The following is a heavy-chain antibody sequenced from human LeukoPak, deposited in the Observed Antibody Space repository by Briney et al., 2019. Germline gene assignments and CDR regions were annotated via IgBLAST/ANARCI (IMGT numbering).Heavy chain of an antibody. J-gene: IGHJ4*02. Sequence: ASVKVSCKASGYTFTSYGISWVRQAPGQGLEWMGWISAYNGNTNYAQKLQGRVTMTTDTSTSTAYMELRSLRSDDTAVYSCARVFRYSSSWYLDYWGQGTLVTVSS. V-gene: IGHV1-18*01. CDR1: GYTFTSYG. CDR2: ISAYNGNT. CDR3: ARVFRYSSSWYLDY. D-gene: IGHD6-13*01.